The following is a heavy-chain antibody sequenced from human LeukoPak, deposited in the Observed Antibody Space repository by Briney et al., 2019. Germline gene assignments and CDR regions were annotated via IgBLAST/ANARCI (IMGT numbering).Heavy chain of an antibody. V-gene: IGHV1-8*02. D-gene: IGHD5-24*01. J-gene: IGHJ4*02. CDR3: ARGKKRWLQHYYFDY. CDR2: MNPNSGNT. Sequence: ASVKVSCKASGGTFSSYAISWVRQAPGQGLEWMGWMNPNSGNTGYAQKFQGRVTMTRNTSISTAYMELSSLRSEDTAVYYCARGKKRWLQHYYFDYWGQGTLVTVSS. CDR1: GGTFSSYA.